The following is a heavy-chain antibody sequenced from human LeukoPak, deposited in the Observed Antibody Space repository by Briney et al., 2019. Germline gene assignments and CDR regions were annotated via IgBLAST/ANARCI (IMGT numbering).Heavy chain of an antibody. CDR2: ISSSSSYL. CDR3: ARVSDYYGSGSSNRPSDY. V-gene: IGHV3-21*01. Sequence: GGSLRLSCAASGFTFSSYSMNWVRQAPGKGLEWVSSISSSSSYLYYADSVKGRFTISRDNAKNSLYLQMNSLRAEDTAVYYCARVSDYYGSGSSNRPSDYWGQGTLVTVSS. D-gene: IGHD3-10*01. CDR1: GFTFSSYS. J-gene: IGHJ4*02.